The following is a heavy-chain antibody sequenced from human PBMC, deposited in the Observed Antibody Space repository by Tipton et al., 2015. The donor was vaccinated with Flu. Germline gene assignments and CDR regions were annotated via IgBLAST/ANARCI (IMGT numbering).Heavy chain of an antibody. V-gene: IGHV3-23*01. CDR1: GLSINDYG. D-gene: IGHD6-19*01. CDR2: IGPSGLSR. J-gene: IGHJ4*02. CDR3: AKVIPELVAGLDY. Sequence: SLRLSCAASGLSINDYGIHWVRQGPGKGLEWVSIIGPSGLSRYYADSVRGRFTISRDNFKNTLYLQMNSVRAEDTAVYYCAKVIPELVAGLDYWGQGTLVTVSS.